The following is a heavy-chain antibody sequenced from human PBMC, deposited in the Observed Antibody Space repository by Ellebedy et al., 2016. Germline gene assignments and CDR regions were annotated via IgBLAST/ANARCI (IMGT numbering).Heavy chain of an antibody. Sequence: SLKISCATSGFTFDDYALHWVRQVPGKGLEWVSGISWNSAAIGYGESVKGRFTISRDSAKNYLYLQMNSLRPEDTAVYYCAKGTMDYFYHWGQGTSVTVSS. CDR1: GFTFDDYA. CDR3: AKGTMDYFYH. CDR2: ISWNSAAI. J-gene: IGHJ4*02. D-gene: IGHD4/OR15-4a*01. V-gene: IGHV3-9*01.